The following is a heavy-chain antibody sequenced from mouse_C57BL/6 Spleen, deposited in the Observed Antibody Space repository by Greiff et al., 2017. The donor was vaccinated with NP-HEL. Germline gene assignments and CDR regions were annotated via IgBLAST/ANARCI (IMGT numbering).Heavy chain of an antibody. V-gene: IGHV1-82*01. D-gene: IGHD1-1*01. CDR3: ARNYGSSYGGFDY. CDR1: GYAFSSSW. J-gene: IGHJ2*01. CDR2: IYPGDGDT. Sequence: VMLVESGPELVKPGASVKISCKASGYAFSSSWMNWVKQRPGKGLEWIGRIYPGDGDTNYNGKFKGKATLTADKSSSTAYMQLSSLTSEDSAVYFCARNYGSSYGGFDYWGQGTTLTVSS.